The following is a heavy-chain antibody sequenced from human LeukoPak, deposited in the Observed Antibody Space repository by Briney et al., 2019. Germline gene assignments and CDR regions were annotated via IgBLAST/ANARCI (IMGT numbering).Heavy chain of an antibody. CDR1: GGSVSSGGYY. D-gene: IGHD3-22*01. CDR3: ARDTRPYDTSGYYYFDY. J-gene: IGHJ4*02. Sequence: SETLSLTCTVSGGSVSSGGYYWTWIRQPPGKGLEWIGYMYYSGSTNYNPSLRSRVTISVDTTKKQFSLKLSSVTAADTAVYYCARDTRPYDTSGYYYFDYWGQGALVTVSS. CDR2: MYYSGST. V-gene: IGHV4-61*08.